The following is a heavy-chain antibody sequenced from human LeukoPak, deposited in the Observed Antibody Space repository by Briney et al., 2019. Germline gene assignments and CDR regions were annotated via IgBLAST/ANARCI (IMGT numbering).Heavy chain of an antibody. V-gene: IGHV3-23*01. Sequence: GGSLRLSCAASGFTFSSYAMSWVRQAPGKGLEWVSAISGSGGSTYYADSVKGRFTISRDNSKNTLYLQMNSLRAEDTAVYYCAKDPWEVLVWYSDYWGQRTLVTVSS. CDR2: ISGSGGST. CDR1: GFTFSSYA. J-gene: IGHJ4*02. CDR3: AKDPWEVLVWYSDY. D-gene: IGHD1-26*01.